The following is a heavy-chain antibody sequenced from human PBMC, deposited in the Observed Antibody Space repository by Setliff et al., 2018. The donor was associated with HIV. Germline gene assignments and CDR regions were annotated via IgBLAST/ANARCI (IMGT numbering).Heavy chain of an antibody. D-gene: IGHD6-19*01. V-gene: IGHV4-39*01. CDR1: GDSMSSDNYF. Sequence: SETLSLTCTVSGDSMSSDNYFWVWVRQPPGKGLEWMGNIFHSGNTYYSPSLKSRVTMSLDTSMNQFSLKLTSVTAADTAVYYCVRGVRLWHYFDYWGQGTLVTVSS. CDR2: IFHSGNT. J-gene: IGHJ4*02. CDR3: VRGVRLWHYFDY.